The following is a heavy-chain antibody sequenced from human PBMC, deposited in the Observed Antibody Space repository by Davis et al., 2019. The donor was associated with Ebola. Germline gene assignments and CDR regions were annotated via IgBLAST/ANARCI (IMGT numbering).Heavy chain of an antibody. J-gene: IGHJ4*02. CDR3: ARDVNYYDSSGYYSFGY. Sequence: APVKVSCKASGYTFTSYGISWVRQAPGQGLEWMGWISAYNGNTNYAQKLQGRVTMTRDTSTSTVYMELSSLRSEDTAVYYCARDVNYYDSSGYYSFGYWGQGTLVTVSS. CDR1: GYTFTSYG. V-gene: IGHV1-18*01. D-gene: IGHD3-22*01. CDR2: ISAYNGNT.